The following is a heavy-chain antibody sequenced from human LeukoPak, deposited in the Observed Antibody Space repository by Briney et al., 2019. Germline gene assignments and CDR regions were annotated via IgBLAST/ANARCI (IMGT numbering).Heavy chain of an antibody. D-gene: IGHD3-10*01. V-gene: IGHV3-48*02. CDR2: ISSSSSTR. CDR3: ARGVGYYGSGSYHFDY. Sequence: GGSLRLSCAASGFTFSSYSMNWVRQAPGKGLEWVSYISSSSSTRYYADSVEGRFTISRDNAKNSPDLQMNSLRDEDTAVYYCARGVGYYGSGSYHFDYWGQGTLVTVSS. CDR1: GFTFSSYS. J-gene: IGHJ4*02.